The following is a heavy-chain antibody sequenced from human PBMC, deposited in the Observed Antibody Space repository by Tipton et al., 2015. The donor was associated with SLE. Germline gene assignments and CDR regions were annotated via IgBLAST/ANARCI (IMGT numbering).Heavy chain of an antibody. CDR2: VYYSGNT. Sequence: TLSLTCTVSGGSISGHYCSWIRQPPGKGLEWIGYVYYSGNTDYNPSLKSRVTISVDMSKNQFSLKLTSMTAAGTAVYYCASSTWYYFDYWGQGTLVTVSS. CDR3: ASSTWYYFDY. D-gene: IGHD6-13*01. CDR1: GGSISGHY. J-gene: IGHJ4*02. V-gene: IGHV4-59*11.